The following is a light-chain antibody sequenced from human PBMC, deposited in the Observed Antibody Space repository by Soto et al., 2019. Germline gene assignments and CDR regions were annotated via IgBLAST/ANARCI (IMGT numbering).Light chain of an antibody. CDR3: QTWGTGILV. CDR1: SGHSSYA. V-gene: IGLV4-69*01. J-gene: IGLJ2*01. CDR2: LNSDGSH. Sequence: QPVLTQSPSASASLGASVKLTCTLSSGHSSYAIACHQQQPEKGPRYLMKLNSDGSHSKGDGIPDRFSGSSSGAERYLTISRLQSEDDADYYCQTWGTGILVFGGGTKLTVL.